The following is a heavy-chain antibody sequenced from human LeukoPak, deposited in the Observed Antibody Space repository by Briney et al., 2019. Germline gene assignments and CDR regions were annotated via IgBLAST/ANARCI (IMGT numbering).Heavy chain of an antibody. CDR1: GGSFSGYY. D-gene: IGHD3-10*01. V-gene: IGHV4-34*01. J-gene: IGHJ4*02. CDR3: ARGGRITMVRGGHPYYFDY. CDR2: INHSGST. Sequence: SETLSLTCAVYGGSFSGYYWSWIRQPPGKGLEWIGEINHSGSTNYNPSLKSRVTISVDTSKNQFSLKLSFVTAADTAVYYCARGGRITMVRGGHPYYFDYWGQGTLVTVSS.